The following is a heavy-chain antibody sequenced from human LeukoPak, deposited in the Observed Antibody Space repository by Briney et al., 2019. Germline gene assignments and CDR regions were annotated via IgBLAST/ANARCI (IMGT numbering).Heavy chain of an antibody. V-gene: IGHV5-51*01. CDR3: ARPGGIVGATNAFDI. CDR2: IYPGDSDT. D-gene: IGHD1-26*01. CDR1: GYSFTSYW. Sequence: GESLKISCKGSGYSFTSYWSGWVRRMHGKGLEWMDIIYPGDSDTRYSPSFQGQVTISADKSISTAYLQWSSLKASDTAMYYCARPGGIVGATNAFDIWGQGTMVTVAS. J-gene: IGHJ3*02.